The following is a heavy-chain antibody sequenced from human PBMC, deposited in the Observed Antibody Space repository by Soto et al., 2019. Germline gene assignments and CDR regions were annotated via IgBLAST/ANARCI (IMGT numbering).Heavy chain of an antibody. CDR1: GGSISSYY. V-gene: IGHV4-59*01. Sequence: PSETLSLTCTVSGGSISSYYWSWIRQPPGKGLEWIGYIYYSGSTNYNPSLKSRVTISVDTSKNQFSLKLSSVTAADTAVYYCARDNRFGSGSIDYWGQGTLVTVYS. J-gene: IGHJ4*02. CDR2: IYYSGST. CDR3: ARDNRFGSGSIDY. D-gene: IGHD3-10*01.